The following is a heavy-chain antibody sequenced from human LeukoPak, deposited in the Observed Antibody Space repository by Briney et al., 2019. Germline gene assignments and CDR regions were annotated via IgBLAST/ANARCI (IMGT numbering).Heavy chain of an antibody. Sequence: SVKVSCTASGDTFSSYASSWVRQAPGQGLEWMGGIIPIFGTANYAQKFQGRVTITADESTSTAYMELSSLRSEDTAVYYCARGRMAGTYVFDYWGQGTLVTVSS. D-gene: IGHD6-19*01. V-gene: IGHV1-69*13. J-gene: IGHJ4*02. CDR2: IIPIFGTA. CDR1: GDTFSSYA. CDR3: ARGRMAGTYVFDY.